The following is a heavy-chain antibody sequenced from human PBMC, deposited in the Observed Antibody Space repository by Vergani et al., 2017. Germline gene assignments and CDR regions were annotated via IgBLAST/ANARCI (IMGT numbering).Heavy chain of an antibody. D-gene: IGHD1-20*01. CDR3: ARDGNWNDGWFDP. Sequence: QVQLVQSGAEVKKPGASVNVSCKASGYTFTSYGISWVRQAPGQGLEWMGWINPNSGGTNYAQKFQGRVTKTRDTSISTTYMELSRLRADDTAAYYCARDGNWNDGWFDPWGQGTLVTVSS. CDR2: INPNSGGT. CDR1: GYTFTSYG. J-gene: IGHJ5*02. V-gene: IGHV1-2*02.